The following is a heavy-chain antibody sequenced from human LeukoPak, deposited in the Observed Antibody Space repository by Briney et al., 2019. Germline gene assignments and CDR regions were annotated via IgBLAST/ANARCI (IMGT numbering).Heavy chain of an antibody. J-gene: IGHJ4*02. CDR1: GGSISSYY. CDR3: ARDSGTAAGPVSLDY. Sequence: SETLSLTCTVSGGSISSYYWSWIRQPPGKGLEWIGYIYYSGSTNYNPSLKSRVTISVDTSKNQFSMKLSSVTAADTAVYYCARDSGTAAGPVSLDYWGQGTLVTVSS. V-gene: IGHV4-59*01. CDR2: IYYSGST. D-gene: IGHD6-13*01.